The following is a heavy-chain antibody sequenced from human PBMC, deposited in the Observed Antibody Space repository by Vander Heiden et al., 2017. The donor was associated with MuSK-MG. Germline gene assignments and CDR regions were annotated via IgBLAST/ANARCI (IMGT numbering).Heavy chain of an antibody. J-gene: IGHJ4*02. CDR2: ISGSGGST. CDR3: AKDVLLWFGESPDY. V-gene: IGHV3-23*01. CDR1: GFTFGSCA. D-gene: IGHD3-10*01. Sequence: EVQLLESGGGLVQPGGSLRPSCAASGFTFGSCALSWVLQAPGKGREWVSAISGSGGSTYYADSVKGRFTISRDNSKNTLYLQMNSLRAEDTAVYYCAKDVLLWFGESPDYWGQGTLVTVSS.